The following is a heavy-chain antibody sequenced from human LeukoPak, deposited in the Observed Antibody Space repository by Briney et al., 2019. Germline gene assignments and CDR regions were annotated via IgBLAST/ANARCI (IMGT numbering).Heavy chain of an antibody. Sequence: ASVKVSCKASGYTFTTYPMNWVRQAPGQGLEWMGWINTNTGNPTYAQGFTGRFVFSLDTSVTTAYLQISSLKADDTAVYYCARDPYTSSSWYRGRANNWFDPWGQGTLVTVSS. V-gene: IGHV7-4-1*02. J-gene: IGHJ5*02. CDR3: ARDPYTSSSWYRGRANNWFDP. CDR1: GYTFTTYP. D-gene: IGHD6-13*01. CDR2: INTNTGNP.